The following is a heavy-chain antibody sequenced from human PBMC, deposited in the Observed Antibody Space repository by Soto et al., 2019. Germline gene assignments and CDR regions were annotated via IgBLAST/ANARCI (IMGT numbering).Heavy chain of an antibody. CDR3: AKGYCSGGSCYWGAFDI. CDR1: GFTFSSYA. Sequence: EVQLLESGGGLVQPGGSLRLSCAASGFTFSSYAMSWVRQAPGKGLEWVSAISGRGGSTYYADSVKGRFTISRDNSKNTLYLQMNSLRAEDTAVYYCAKGYCSGGSCYWGAFDIWGQGTMVTVSS. CDR2: ISGRGGST. J-gene: IGHJ3*02. D-gene: IGHD2-15*01. V-gene: IGHV3-23*01.